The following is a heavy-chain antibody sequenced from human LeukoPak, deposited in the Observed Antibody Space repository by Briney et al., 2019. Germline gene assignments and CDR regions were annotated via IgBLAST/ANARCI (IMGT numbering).Heavy chain of an antibody. V-gene: IGHV3-7*01. Sequence: GGSLRLSCAASAFTFSTYWMSWVRQAPGKGLEWVANIKEDGSEINYVDSVKGRFTISRDNSKNTLYLQMNSLRAEDTAVYYCARGESGWGQGTLVTVSS. CDR2: IKEDGSEI. D-gene: IGHD6-25*01. CDR3: ARGESG. J-gene: IGHJ4*02. CDR1: AFTFSTYW.